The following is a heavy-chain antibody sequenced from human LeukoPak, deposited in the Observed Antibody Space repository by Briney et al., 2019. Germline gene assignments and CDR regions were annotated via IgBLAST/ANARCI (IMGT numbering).Heavy chain of an antibody. V-gene: IGHV4-59*01. CDR1: GGSISNYY. CDR3: VREGWAMVRGVDYQYYYMDV. CDR2: IYYTGRT. D-gene: IGHD3-10*01. Sequence: SETLSLTCTVSGGSISNYYWNWVRQPPGKGLEWIGYIYYTGRTYYNPSLRSGVTISVETSKNQFSLRLRCVETADAAGDYCVREGWAMVRGVDYQYYYMDVWGKGTTVTVSS. J-gene: IGHJ6*03.